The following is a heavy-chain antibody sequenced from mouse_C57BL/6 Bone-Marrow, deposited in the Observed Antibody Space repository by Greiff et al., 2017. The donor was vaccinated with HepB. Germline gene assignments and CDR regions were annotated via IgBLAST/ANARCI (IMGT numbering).Heavy chain of an antibody. CDR2: INPGSGGT. CDR3: ATLPRFAY. CDR1: GYAFTNYL. Sequence: VKLQESGAELVRPGTSVKVSCKASGYAFTNYLIEWVKQRPGQGLEWIGVINPGSGGTNYNEKFKGKATLTADKSSSTAYMQLSSLTSEDSAVYFCATLPRFAYWGQGTLVTVSA. J-gene: IGHJ3*01. D-gene: IGHD2-10*01. V-gene: IGHV1-54*01.